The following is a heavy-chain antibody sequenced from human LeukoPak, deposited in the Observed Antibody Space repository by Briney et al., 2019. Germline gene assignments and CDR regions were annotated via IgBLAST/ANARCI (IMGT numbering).Heavy chain of an antibody. Sequence: SETLSLTCTVSGGSISSYYWSWIRQPAGKGLEWIGRIYTSGSTNYNPSLKSRVTISVDKSKNQFSLKLSSVTAADTAVCYCAREYYYDSSGYYYWGQGTLVTVSS. V-gene: IGHV4-4*07. CDR1: GGSISSYY. CDR2: IYTSGST. CDR3: AREYYYDSSGYYY. J-gene: IGHJ4*02. D-gene: IGHD3-22*01.